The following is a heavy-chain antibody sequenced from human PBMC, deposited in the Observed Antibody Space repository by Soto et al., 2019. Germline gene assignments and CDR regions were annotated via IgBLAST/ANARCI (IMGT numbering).Heavy chain of an antibody. V-gene: IGHV3-9*01. CDR2: ISWNSGSI. D-gene: IGHD1-26*01. CDR3: ATVLGQIWGTYYDAFDI. Sequence: EVQLVESGGGLVQPGRSLRLSCAASGFTFDDYAMHWVRQAPGKGLEWVSGISWNSGSIGYADSVKGRFTISRDNAKNSLYLQMNSLRAEDTALYYCATVLGQIWGTYYDAFDIWGQGTMVTVSS. CDR1: GFTFDDYA. J-gene: IGHJ3*02.